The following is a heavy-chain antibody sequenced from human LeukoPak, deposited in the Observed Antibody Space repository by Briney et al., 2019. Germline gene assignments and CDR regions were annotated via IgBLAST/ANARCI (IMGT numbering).Heavy chain of an antibody. CDR2: IYPGDSDT. Sequence: GESLKISCKGSGSRFTIYWIGWVRQMPGKGLEWMGIIYPGDSDTRYSPSFQGQVTISADKSISTAYLQWSSLKASDTAMYYCATLSSAFYYDYFDFWGQGTLVTVSS. D-gene: IGHD3-22*01. J-gene: IGHJ4*02. CDR3: ATLSSAFYYDYFDF. V-gene: IGHV5-51*01. CDR1: GSRFTIYW.